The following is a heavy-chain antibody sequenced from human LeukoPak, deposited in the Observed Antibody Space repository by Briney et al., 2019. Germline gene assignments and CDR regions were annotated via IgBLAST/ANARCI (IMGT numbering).Heavy chain of an antibody. CDR2: VSYSGST. D-gene: IGHD1-26*01. V-gene: IGHV4-39*01. J-gene: IGHJ4*02. CDR1: GGSISSDTYY. CDR3: ARLFKSTDYVDY. Sequence: SETLSLTCTASGGSISSDTYYWTWIRQPPGKGLEWIGSVSYSGSTYYNPSFKSRVIISRGTSRSQFFLKLSAVTATDTGLYYRARLFKSTDYVDYWGQGTLVTVSS.